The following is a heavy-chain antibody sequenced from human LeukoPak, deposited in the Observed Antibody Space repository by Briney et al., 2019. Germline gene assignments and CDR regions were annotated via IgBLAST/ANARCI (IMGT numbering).Heavy chain of an antibody. Sequence: SETLSLTCTVSGGSISSHYWSWIRQPPGKGLEWIGYIYYSGSTNYNPSLKSRVTISVDTSKNQFSLKLSSVTAADTAVYYCARHVGWFDPWGQGTLVTVSS. J-gene: IGHJ5*02. V-gene: IGHV4-59*08. CDR2: IYYSGST. CDR1: GGSISSHY. CDR3: ARHVGWFDP.